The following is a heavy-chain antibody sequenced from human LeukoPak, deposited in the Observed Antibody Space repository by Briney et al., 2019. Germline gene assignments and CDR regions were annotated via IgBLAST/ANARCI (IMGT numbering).Heavy chain of an antibody. V-gene: IGHV4-34*01. CDR1: GGSFSGYY. D-gene: IGHD6-13*01. J-gene: IGHJ4*02. Sequence: SETLSLTCAVYGGSFSGYYWGWIRQPPGKGLEWIGEINHSGSTNYNPSLKSRVTISVDTSKNQFSLKLSSVTAADTAVYYCARYSSREGFDYWGQGSLVTVSS. CDR3: ARYSSREGFDY. CDR2: INHSGST.